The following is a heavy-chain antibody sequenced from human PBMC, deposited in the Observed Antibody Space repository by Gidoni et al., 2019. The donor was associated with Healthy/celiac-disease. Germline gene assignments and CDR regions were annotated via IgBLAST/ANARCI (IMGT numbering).Heavy chain of an antibody. J-gene: IGHJ4*02. CDR3: TTDLDYGDYPAPGF. V-gene: IGHV3-15*01. CDR1: GFTFSNAW. Sequence: EVQLVESGGGLVKPGGSLRLSCAASGFTFSNAWMSWVRQAPGKGLGWVGRIKSKTDGGTTDYAAPVKGRFTISRDDSKNTLYLQMNSLKTEDTAVYYCTTDLDYGDYPAPGFWGQGTLVTVSS. D-gene: IGHD4-17*01. CDR2: IKSKTDGGTT.